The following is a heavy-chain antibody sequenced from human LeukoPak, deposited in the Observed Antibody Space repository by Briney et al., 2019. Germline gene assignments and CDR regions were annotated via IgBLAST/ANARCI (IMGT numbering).Heavy chain of an antibody. CDR1: GFTFSSYA. Sequence: GGSLRLSCAASGFTFSSYAMNWVRQAPGKGLEWVSYISSSGSTIYYADSVKGRFTISRDNAKNSLYLQMNSLRAEDTAVYYCAREYYDSSGCFDYWGQGTLVTVSS. V-gene: IGHV3-48*03. CDR3: AREYYDSSGCFDY. CDR2: ISSSGSTI. D-gene: IGHD3-22*01. J-gene: IGHJ4*02.